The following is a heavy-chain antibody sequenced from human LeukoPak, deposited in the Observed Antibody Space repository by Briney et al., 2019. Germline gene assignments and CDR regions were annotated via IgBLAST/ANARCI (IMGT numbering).Heavy chain of an antibody. CDR2: ISYDGTNK. Sequence: GRSLRLSCAASGFIFSNYDMHWVRQAPGKGLEWVAVISYDGTNKYYADSVKGRFTISRDNSKNTLHLQMNSLRAEDTAVYYCAKDDRGNEAPFDYWGQGTLVTVSS. CDR1: GFIFSNYD. J-gene: IGHJ4*02. V-gene: IGHV3-30*18. CDR3: AKDDRGNEAPFDY.